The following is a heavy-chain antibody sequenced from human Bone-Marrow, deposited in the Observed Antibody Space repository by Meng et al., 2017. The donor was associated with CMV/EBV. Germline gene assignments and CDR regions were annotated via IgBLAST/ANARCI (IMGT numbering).Heavy chain of an antibody. CDR2: ISSSGSTI. D-gene: IGHD4-17*01. J-gene: IGHJ6*02. Sequence: GGSLRLSCAASGFTFSSYEMNWVRQAPGKGLEWVSYISSSGSTIYYADSVKGRFTISRDNAKNSLYLQMNSLRAEDTAVYYCARGHGDYSYYYYGMDVWGQGTTVTV. CDR3: ARGHGDYSYYYYGMDV. V-gene: IGHV3-48*03. CDR1: GFTFSSYE.